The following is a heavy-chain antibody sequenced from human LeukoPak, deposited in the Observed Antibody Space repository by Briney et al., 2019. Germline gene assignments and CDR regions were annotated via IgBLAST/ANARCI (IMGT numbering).Heavy chain of an antibody. J-gene: IGHJ4*02. CDR3: AKGNYYDSSGSFYCDY. CDR2: ISGSGDNT. CDR1: GFTFSSYA. V-gene: IGHV3-23*01. D-gene: IGHD3-22*01. Sequence: GGSLRLSCAASGFTFSSYAMSWVRQAPGKGLEWVSGISGSGDNTYYADSVKGRFTISRDNSKNTLYVQVNSLGTEDTAAYYCAKGNYYDSSGSFYCDYWGQGTLVTVSS.